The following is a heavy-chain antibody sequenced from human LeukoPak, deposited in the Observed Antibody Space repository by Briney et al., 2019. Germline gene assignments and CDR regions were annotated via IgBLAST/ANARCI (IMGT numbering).Heavy chain of an antibody. J-gene: IGHJ4*02. Sequence: PGGSLRLSCAASGFTFSSYAMSWVRRAPGKGLEWVSAISGSGGSTYYADSVKGRFTISRDNSKNTLYLQMDSLRAEDTAVYYCAKSVIFWSGYFGYYFDYWGQGTLVTVSS. CDR3: AKSVIFWSGYFGYYFDY. D-gene: IGHD3-3*01. CDR2: ISGSGGST. CDR1: GFTFSSYA. V-gene: IGHV3-23*01.